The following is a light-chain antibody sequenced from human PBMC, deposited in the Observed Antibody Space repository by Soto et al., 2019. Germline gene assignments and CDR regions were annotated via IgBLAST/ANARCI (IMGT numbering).Light chain of an antibody. Sequence: QSALTQPASVSGSPGQSITISCTGTSSDFGGNNFVSWYQQHPGKAPKFLIYEVSNRPSGVSSRFSGSKSGNTASLTISGLQAEDEADYYCSSYTSSDTLVFGGGTQLTVL. V-gene: IGLV2-14*01. CDR3: SSYTSSDTLV. CDR1: SSDFGGNNF. CDR2: EVS. J-gene: IGLJ2*01.